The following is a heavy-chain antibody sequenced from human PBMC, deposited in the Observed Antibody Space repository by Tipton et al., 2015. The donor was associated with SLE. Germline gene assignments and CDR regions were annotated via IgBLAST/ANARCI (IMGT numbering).Heavy chain of an antibody. CDR1: GYFFSSGYY. Sequence: LRLSCAVSGYFFSSGYYWDWIRQPPGRRLEWIGDIPHSGSTYYTPSLKSRVTISVDTSKSQFSLRLRSVTAADTAVYYCARRDYNYGLDYWGQGTLVTVSS. CDR3: ARRDYNYGLDY. V-gene: IGHV4-38-2*01. J-gene: IGHJ4*02. D-gene: IGHD4-17*01. CDR2: IPHSGST.